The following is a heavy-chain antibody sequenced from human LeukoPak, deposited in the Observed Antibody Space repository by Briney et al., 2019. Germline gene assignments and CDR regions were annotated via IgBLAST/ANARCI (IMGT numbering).Heavy chain of an antibody. Sequence: GGSLRLSCAASGFTFSSYAMSWVRQAPGKGLEWVSAISGSGGSTYYADSVKGRFTISRDNSKNTLCLQMNSLRAEDTAVYYCAKDVNILTGYFLDYWGQGTLVTVSS. V-gene: IGHV3-23*01. CDR3: AKDVNILTGYFLDY. D-gene: IGHD3-9*01. CDR1: GFTFSSYA. J-gene: IGHJ4*02. CDR2: ISGSGGST.